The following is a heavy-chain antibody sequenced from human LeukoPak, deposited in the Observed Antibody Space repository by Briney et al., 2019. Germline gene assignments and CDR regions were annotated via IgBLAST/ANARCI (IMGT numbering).Heavy chain of an antibody. CDR3: ARHSSSWYGDAFDI. D-gene: IGHD6-13*01. CDR1: GGSISSYY. V-gene: IGHV4-59*08. Sequence: PSETLSLTCTVSGGSISSYYWSWIRQPPGKGLEWIGYIYYSGSTNYNPSLKSRVAISVDTSKNQFSLKLSSVTAADTAVYCCARHSSSWYGDAFDIWGQGTMVTVSS. J-gene: IGHJ3*02. CDR2: IYYSGST.